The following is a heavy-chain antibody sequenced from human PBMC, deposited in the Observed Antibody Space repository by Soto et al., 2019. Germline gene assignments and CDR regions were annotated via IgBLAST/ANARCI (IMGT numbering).Heavy chain of an antibody. D-gene: IGHD2-15*01. Sequence: GSLRLSCAASGFTFSSYSMNWVRQAPGKGLEWVSSISSSSSYIYYADSVKGRFTISRDNAKNSLYLQMNSLRAEDTAVYYCARGEVVVAATAAYYYYGMDVWGQGTTVTVSS. CDR3: ARGEVVVAATAAYYYYGMDV. V-gene: IGHV3-21*01. CDR2: ISSSSSYI. CDR1: GFTFSSYS. J-gene: IGHJ6*02.